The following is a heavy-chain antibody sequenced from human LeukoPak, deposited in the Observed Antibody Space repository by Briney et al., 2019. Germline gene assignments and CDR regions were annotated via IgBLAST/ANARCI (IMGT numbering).Heavy chain of an antibody. V-gene: IGHV3-7*03. D-gene: IGHD6-13*01. CDR1: GFTVSRYW. CDR2: IHENGGTE. Sequence: GGSLRLSCAASGFTVSRYWMSWVRQASGKGLEWVACIHENGGTEYYVDSVKGRFAISRDNTKNSLFLQMSSLTVEDTAGYYCARDLSSRDAYWGQGTLVTVSS. CDR3: ARDLSSRDAY. J-gene: IGHJ4*02.